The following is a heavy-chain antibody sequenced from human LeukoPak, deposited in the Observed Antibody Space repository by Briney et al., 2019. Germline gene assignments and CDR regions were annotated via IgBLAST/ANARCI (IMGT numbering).Heavy chain of an antibody. J-gene: IGHJ4*02. D-gene: IGHD5-12*01. CDR3: AAIGYSGYDLGYG. CDR2: IVVGSGNT. V-gene: IGHV1-58*01. Sequence: SVKVSCKCSVFTLTSSAVQWVRQARGQRLEWIGWIVVGSGNTKYAQKLQARVTITRDMYTSKAYMELSSLRSEDKAVYYCAAIGYSGYDLGYGWGQGTLVTVSS. CDR1: VFTLTSSA.